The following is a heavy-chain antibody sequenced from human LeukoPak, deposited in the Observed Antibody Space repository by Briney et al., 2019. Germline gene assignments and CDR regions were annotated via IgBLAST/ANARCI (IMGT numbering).Heavy chain of an antibody. CDR1: GYSISSGYY. J-gene: IGHJ5*02. Sequence: SETLSLTCTVSGYSISSGYYWGWIRQPPGKGLEWIGSIYHSGSTYYNPSLKCRVTISVDTSKNQFSLKLSSVTAADTAVYYCARGGLYDFWSGYYDGFDPWGQGTLVTVSS. V-gene: IGHV4-38-2*02. CDR2: IYHSGST. CDR3: ARGGLYDFWSGYYDGFDP. D-gene: IGHD3-3*01.